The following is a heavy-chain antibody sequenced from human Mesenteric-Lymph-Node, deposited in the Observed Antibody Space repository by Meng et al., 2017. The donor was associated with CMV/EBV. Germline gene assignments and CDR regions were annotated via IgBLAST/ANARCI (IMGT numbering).Heavy chain of an antibody. CDR2: TVYGGST. CDR1: GGSVSSEFYH. Sequence: GSLRLSCTVSGGSVSSEFYHWNWIRQAPGKGLEWIGQTVYGGSTNYNPSRKSRLTISIDTSKNQFSLNLNSATAADTALYYCASLIVGNGGRGHWGQGTLVTVSS. CDR3: ASLIVGNGGRGH. D-gene: IGHD3-22*01. V-gene: IGHV4-61*01. J-gene: IGHJ4*02.